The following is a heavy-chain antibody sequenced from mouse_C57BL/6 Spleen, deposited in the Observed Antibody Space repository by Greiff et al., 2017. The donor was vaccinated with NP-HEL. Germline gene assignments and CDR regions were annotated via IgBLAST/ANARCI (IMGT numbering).Heavy chain of an antibody. V-gene: IGHV14-2*01. CDR2: IDPEDGET. D-gene: IGHD1-1*01. CDR1: GFNIKDYY. J-gene: IGHJ2*01. CDR3: SRSGVPSTTVVDY. Sequence: VQLKESGAELVKPGASVKLSCTASGFNIKDYYMHWVKQRTEQGLEWIGRIDPEDGETKYAPKFQGKATITADTSSNTAYLQLSSLTSEDTAVYYCSRSGVPSTTVVDYWGQGTTLTVSS.